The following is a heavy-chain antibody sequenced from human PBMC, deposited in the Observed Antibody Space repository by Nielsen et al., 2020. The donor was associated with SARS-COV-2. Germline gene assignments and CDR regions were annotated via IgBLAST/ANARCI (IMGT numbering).Heavy chain of an antibody. CDR1: GFTFSSYS. V-gene: IGHV3-21*01. Sequence: GESLKISCAASGFTFSSYSMNWVRQAPGKGLEWVSSISSSSSYIYYADSVKGRFTISRDNAKNSLYLQMNSLRAEDTAVYYCARVSSGYYDSHLAFDIWGQGTMVTVSS. CDR2: ISSSSSYI. CDR3: ARVSSGYYDSHLAFDI. D-gene: IGHD3-22*01. J-gene: IGHJ3*02.